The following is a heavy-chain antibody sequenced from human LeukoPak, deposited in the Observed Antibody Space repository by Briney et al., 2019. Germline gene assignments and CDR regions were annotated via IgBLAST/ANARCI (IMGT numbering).Heavy chain of an antibody. Sequence: PGGSLRLSCAASGFTFSSYAMSWVRQAPGKGLEWVSVISGSDYRTNYADSVKGRFTISRDNFKNTLYLHMNSLRAEDTAVYYCAKHKESYGDSCFDDYWGQGTLVTVSS. CDR3: AKHKESYGDSCFDDY. V-gene: IGHV3-23*01. D-gene: IGHD4-17*01. CDR1: GFTFSSYA. J-gene: IGHJ4*02. CDR2: ISGSDYRT.